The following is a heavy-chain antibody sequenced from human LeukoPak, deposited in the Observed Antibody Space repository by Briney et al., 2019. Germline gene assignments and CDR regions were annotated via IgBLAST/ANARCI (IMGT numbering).Heavy chain of an antibody. V-gene: IGHV1-2*02. CDR3: ARSRPLVRRGNWFDP. J-gene: IGHJ5*02. Sequence: ASVKVSCKASGYTFTGYYMHWVRQAPGQGLEWMGWINPNSGGTNYAQKFQGRVTMTRDTSISTAYMELSRLRSDDTAVYYCARSRPLVRRGNWFDPWGQGTLVTVSS. D-gene: IGHD2-21*01. CDR2: INPNSGGT. CDR1: GYTFTGYY.